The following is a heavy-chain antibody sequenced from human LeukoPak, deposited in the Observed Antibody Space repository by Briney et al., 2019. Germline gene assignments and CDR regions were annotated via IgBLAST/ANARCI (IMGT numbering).Heavy chain of an antibody. CDR2: IYSGGST. CDR1: GFTVSSNS. Sequence: GGSLRLSCAASGFTVSSNSMTWVRQAPGKGLEWVSSIYSGGSTYYADSVKGRFTISRDDSQNTLYLQMNSLRADDTAVYYCARRGSNGWHHDYWGQGTLVTVSS. J-gene: IGHJ4*02. V-gene: IGHV3-53*01. D-gene: IGHD6-19*01. CDR3: ARRGSNGWHHDY.